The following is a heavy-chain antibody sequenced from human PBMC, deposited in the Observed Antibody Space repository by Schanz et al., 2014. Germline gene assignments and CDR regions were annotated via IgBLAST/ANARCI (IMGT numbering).Heavy chain of an antibody. J-gene: IGHJ4*02. D-gene: IGHD1-26*01. CDR1: GGSVSTYK. CDR3: TRDGYSRNFPDY. CDR2: ISYGGLS. V-gene: IGHV4-59*02. Sequence: QVQLQESGPGLVKPSETLSLTCTVSGGSVSTYKWGWIRQPPGKGLEYIGLISYGGLSDYNPSLKSRVTISLHPSKTQSSLRLSSVTAADTAVYYCTRDGYSRNFPDYWGQGTLVTVSS.